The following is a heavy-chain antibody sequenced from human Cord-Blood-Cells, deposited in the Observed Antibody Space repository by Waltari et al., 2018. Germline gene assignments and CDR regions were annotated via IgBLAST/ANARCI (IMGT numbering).Heavy chain of an antibody. J-gene: IGHJ4*02. D-gene: IGHD6-13*01. CDR1: GGSFSGYS. V-gene: IGHV4-34*01. CDR2: INHSGST. Sequence: QVQLQQWGAGLLKPSETLSLTCAAYGGSFSGYSWSWIRQPPGKGLEWIGEINHSGSTNYNPSLKSRVTISVDTSKNQFSLKLSSVTAADTAVYYCARVYSSSWYFDYWGQGTLVTVSS. CDR3: ARVYSSSWYFDY.